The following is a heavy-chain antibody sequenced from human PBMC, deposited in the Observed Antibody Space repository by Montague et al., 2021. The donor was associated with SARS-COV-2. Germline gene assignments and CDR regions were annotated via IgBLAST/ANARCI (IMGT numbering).Heavy chain of an antibody. CDR3: ARRGSSVRGVTVSAELDY. Sequence: SETLSLTCAVYGGSFSGYYWSWIRQPPEKGLEWIGEINQSGRTNNNPSLTSRVIISVDTSKNQFSLKLSSVTAADTAVYYCARRGSSVRGVTVSAELDYWGQGILVIVSS. CDR1: GGSFSGYY. D-gene: IGHD3-10*01. V-gene: IGHV4-34*01. J-gene: IGHJ4*02. CDR2: INQSGRT.